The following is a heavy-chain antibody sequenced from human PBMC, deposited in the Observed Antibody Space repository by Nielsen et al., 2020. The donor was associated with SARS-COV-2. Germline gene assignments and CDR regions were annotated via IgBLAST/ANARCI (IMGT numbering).Heavy chain of an antibody. CDR3: AKDMDSGYDCADY. CDR1: GFTFSSYA. V-gene: IGHV3-30-3*01. D-gene: IGHD5-12*01. Sequence: GESLKISCAASGFTFSSYAMHWVRQAPGKGLEWVAVISYDGSNKYYADSVKGRFTISRDNSKNTLYLQMNSLRAEDTAVYYCAKDMDSGYDCADYWGQGTLVTVSS. CDR2: ISYDGSNK. J-gene: IGHJ4*02.